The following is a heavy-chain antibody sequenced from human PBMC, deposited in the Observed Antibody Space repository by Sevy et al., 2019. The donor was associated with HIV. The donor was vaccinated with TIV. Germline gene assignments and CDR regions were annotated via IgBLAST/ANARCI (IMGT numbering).Heavy chain of an antibody. D-gene: IGHD2-2*01. CDR3: ASDFRLPAARYYYYYYGMDV. CDR1: GFTFSSYS. V-gene: IGHV3-21*01. Sequence: GGSLRLSCAASGFTFSSYSMNWVRQAPGKGLEWVSSISSSSSYIYYADSVKGRFTISRDNAKNSLYLQMNSLRAEDTAMYYCASDFRLPAARYYYYYYGMDVWGQGTTVTVSS. J-gene: IGHJ6*02. CDR2: ISSSSSYI.